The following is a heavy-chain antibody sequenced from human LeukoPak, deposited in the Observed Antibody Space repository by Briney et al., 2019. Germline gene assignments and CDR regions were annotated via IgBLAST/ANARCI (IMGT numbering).Heavy chain of an antibody. CDR3: ARAGGPGTVDY. CDR2: INHDGRET. Sequence: PGGSLRLSCEASGFTFSDYWMSWVRQAPGKGLEWVANINHDGRETYYVDSVKGRFTISRDNAKNSLFLQMNSPRVENTAVYYCARAGGPGTVDYWGQGTLLTVSS. CDR1: GFTFSDYW. J-gene: IGHJ4*02. D-gene: IGHD1-26*01. V-gene: IGHV3-7*03.